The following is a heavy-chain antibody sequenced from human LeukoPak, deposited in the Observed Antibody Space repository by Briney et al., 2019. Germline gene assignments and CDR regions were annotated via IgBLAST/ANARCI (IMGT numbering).Heavy chain of an antibody. CDR2: IYYSGST. CDR3: ARLGSYYAGGY. D-gene: IGHD1-26*01. Sequence: SETLSLTCTVSGGSISSYYWSWIRQPPGKGLEWIGYIYYSGSTNYNPSLKSRVTISVDTSKNQFSLKLSSVTAADTAVYYCARLGSYYAGGYWGQGTLVTVSS. J-gene: IGHJ4*02. CDR1: GGSISSYY. V-gene: IGHV4-59*08.